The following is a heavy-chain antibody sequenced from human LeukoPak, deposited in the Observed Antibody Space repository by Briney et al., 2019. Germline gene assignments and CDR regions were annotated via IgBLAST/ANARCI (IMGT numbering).Heavy chain of an antibody. D-gene: IGHD2-2*01. CDR2: INPNSGGT. Sequence: GASVKVSCKASGYTFTGYYMHWVRQAPGQGLEWMGWINPNSGGTNYAQKFQGWVAMTRDTSISTAYMELSSLRSDDTAVYYCARGLSTRFDDWGQGTLVTVSS. CDR1: GYTFTGYY. V-gene: IGHV1-2*04. CDR3: ARGLSTRFDD. J-gene: IGHJ4*02.